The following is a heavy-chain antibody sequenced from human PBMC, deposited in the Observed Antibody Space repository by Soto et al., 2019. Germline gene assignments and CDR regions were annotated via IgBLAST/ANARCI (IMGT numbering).Heavy chain of an antibody. CDR1: GFSLSTSGVG. Sequence: QITLKESGPTLVKPTQTLTLTCTFSGFSLSTSGVGVGWIRQPPGKALEWLALIYWDDDKRYSPSLKSRLTITKHTSKNQVVLTMTNMDPVDTATYYCAHRHSYYDSSIPFDYWGQGTLVTVSS. CDR2: IYWDDDK. CDR3: AHRHSYYDSSIPFDY. J-gene: IGHJ4*02. V-gene: IGHV2-5*02. D-gene: IGHD3-22*01.